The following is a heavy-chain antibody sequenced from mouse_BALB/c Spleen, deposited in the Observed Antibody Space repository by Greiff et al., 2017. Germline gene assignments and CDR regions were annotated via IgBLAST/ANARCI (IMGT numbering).Heavy chain of an antibody. D-gene: IGHD1-2*01. CDR1: GYTFTSYY. V-gene: IGHV1S81*02. J-gene: IGHJ3*01. CDR3: TRSALAWFAY. Sequence: QVQLKESGAELVKPGASVKLSCKASGYTFTSYYMYWVKQRPGQGLEWIGEINPSNGGTNFNEKFKSKATLTVDKSSSTAYMQLSSLTSEDSAVYYCTRSALAWFAYWGQGTLVTVSA. CDR2: INPSNGGT.